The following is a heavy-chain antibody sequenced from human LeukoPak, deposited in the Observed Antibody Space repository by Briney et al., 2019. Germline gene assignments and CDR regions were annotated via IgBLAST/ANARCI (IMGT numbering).Heavy chain of an antibody. Sequence: GESLKIPCKGSGYSFTSYWIGWVRQMPGKGLEWMVIFYPGDSDTRYSPSFQSQVTISADESISTAYLQWSSLKASDTAMYYCARGPFYDFWSGYLRPYYYMDVWGKGTTVTVSS. CDR1: GYSFTSYW. D-gene: IGHD3-3*01. CDR3: ARGPFYDFWSGYLRPYYYMDV. V-gene: IGHV5-51*01. CDR2: FYPGDSDT. J-gene: IGHJ6*03.